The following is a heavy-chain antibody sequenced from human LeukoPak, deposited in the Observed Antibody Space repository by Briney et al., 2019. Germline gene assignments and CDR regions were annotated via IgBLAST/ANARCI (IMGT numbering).Heavy chain of an antibody. V-gene: IGHV3-11*04. CDR1: GGSISSSGYY. Sequence: LSLTCTVSGGSISSSGYYWGWIRQAPGKGLEWVSYISSSSSTIYYADSVKGRFTISRDNAKNSLYLQMNSLRDEDTAVYYCARGIYPGYSYGHEYFQHWGQGTLVTVSS. CDR3: ARGIYPGYSYGHEYFQH. CDR2: ISSSSSTI. D-gene: IGHD5-18*01. J-gene: IGHJ1*01.